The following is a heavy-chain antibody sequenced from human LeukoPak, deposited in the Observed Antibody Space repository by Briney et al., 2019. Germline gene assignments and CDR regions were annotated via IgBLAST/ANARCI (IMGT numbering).Heavy chain of an antibody. J-gene: IGHJ4*02. Sequence: ASVKVSCKASGGTFSSYAISWVRQAPGQGLEWMGWINPNSGGTNYAQKFQGRVTMTRDTSISTAYMELSRLRSDDTAVYYCARVVGWLYFDYWGQGTLVTVSS. CDR1: GGTFSSYA. CDR3: ARVVGWLYFDY. CDR2: INPNSGGT. D-gene: IGHD2-15*01. V-gene: IGHV1-2*02.